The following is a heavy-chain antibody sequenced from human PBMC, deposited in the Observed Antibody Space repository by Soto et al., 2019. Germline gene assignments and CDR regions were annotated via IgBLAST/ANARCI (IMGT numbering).Heavy chain of an antibody. D-gene: IGHD3-16*02. CDR1: GFTFNNAW. Sequence: EVQLVESGGGLVKPGGSLRLSCAASGFTFNNAWMNWVRRAPGKGLEGVGGIKSKADGGTTDYSAAVKGRFTISRDDSEHTLYLQMNSLKTEDTAVYDCTTHLSWILSYWGQGTLVTVSS. CDR2: IKSKADGGTT. J-gene: IGHJ4*01. CDR3: TTHLSWILSY. V-gene: IGHV3-15*07.